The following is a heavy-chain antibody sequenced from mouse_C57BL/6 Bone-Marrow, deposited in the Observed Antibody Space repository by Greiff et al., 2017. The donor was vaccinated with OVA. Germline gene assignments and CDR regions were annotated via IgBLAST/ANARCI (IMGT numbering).Heavy chain of an antibody. CDR3: ARRDVYYGLWFAY. CDR2: ISSGSSNI. CDR1: GFTFSDYG. Sequence: EVKVVESGGGLVKPGGSLKLSCAASGFTFSDYGMHWVRPAPEKGLEWVAYISSGSSNIYYADAVKGRFTISRDNAKNTLFLQMTSLRSEDTAMYYCARRDVYYGLWFAYWGQGTLVTVSA. J-gene: IGHJ3*01. D-gene: IGHD1-2*01. V-gene: IGHV5-17*01.